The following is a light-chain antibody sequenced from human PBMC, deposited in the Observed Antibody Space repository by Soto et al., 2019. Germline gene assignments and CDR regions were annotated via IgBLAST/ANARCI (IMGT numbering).Light chain of an antibody. CDR2: RNN. CDR1: SSNIGNNY. Sequence: QPVLTQPPSASGTPGQRVTISCSGSSSNIGNNYVYWYQHLPGTAPKVLIYRNNQRPSGVPDRFSGSKSGTSASLAISGLRSEDEADYYCAAWDDSLTGLVFGGGTKVTVL. V-gene: IGLV1-47*01. J-gene: IGLJ3*02. CDR3: AAWDDSLTGLV.